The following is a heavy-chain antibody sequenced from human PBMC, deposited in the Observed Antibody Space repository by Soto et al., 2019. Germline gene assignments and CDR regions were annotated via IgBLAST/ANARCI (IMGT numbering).Heavy chain of an antibody. J-gene: IGHJ5*02. CDR3: VKGAYSSSWSNWFDP. V-gene: IGHV3-64D*08. CDR2: ISSNGGST. D-gene: IGHD6-13*01. CDR1: GFTFSSYA. Sequence: GGSLRLSCSASGFTFSSYAMHWVRQAPGKGLEYVSAISSNGGSTYYADSVKGRFTISRDNSKNTLYLQMSSLRAEDTAVYYCVKGAYSSSWSNWFDPWGQGTLVTVSS.